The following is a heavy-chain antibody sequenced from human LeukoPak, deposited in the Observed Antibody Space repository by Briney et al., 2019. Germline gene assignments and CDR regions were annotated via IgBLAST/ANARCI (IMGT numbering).Heavy chain of an antibody. CDR1: GFSFSSYA. J-gene: IGHJ4*02. Sequence: GGSLRLSCAASGFSFSSYAMSWVRQAPGKGLEWVSAISASGGSTYYADSVKGRFTISRDNSKNTLSLHMNSLRAEDTAVYYCAREGYDYVWGSYRIGFDYWGQGTLVTVSS. D-gene: IGHD3-16*02. CDR3: AREGYDYVWGSYRIGFDY. CDR2: ISASGGST. V-gene: IGHV3-23*01.